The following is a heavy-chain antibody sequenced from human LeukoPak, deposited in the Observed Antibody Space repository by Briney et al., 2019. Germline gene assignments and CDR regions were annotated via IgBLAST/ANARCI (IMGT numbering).Heavy chain of an antibody. V-gene: IGHV4-39*01. CDR3: ASVDTKTGHDY. CDR2: IYYSGST. CDR1: GGSISSSVYY. J-gene: IGHJ4*02. D-gene: IGHD5-18*01. Sequence: SETLSLTCTVSGGSISSSVYYWGWIRQPPGKGLEWIGSIYYSGSTYYHPSLKSRVTISVATSKNQFSLRRSSVTAADTAVYYCASVDTKTGHDYWGQGTLVTVSS.